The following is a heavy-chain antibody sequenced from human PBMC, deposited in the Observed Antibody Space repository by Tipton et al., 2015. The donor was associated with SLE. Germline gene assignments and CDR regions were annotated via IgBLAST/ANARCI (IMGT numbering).Heavy chain of an antibody. CDR1: GYDFTTYW. Sequence: QLVQSGAEVKKPGESLRISCKASGYDFTTYWISWVRQVPGKGLEWMGRIDPSGYHTDYSPSFEGHVAISTAVSINTAYLQWSSLKASDSAMYYCARQKTSFGVVTYFDLWGRGTLVTVSS. CDR3: ARQKTSFGVVTYFDL. V-gene: IGHV5-10-1*01. D-gene: IGHD3-3*01. J-gene: IGHJ2*01. CDR2: IDPSGYHT.